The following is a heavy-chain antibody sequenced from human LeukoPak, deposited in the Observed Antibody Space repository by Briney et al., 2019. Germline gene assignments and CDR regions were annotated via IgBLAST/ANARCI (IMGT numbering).Heavy chain of an antibody. CDR2: ISSSSSYI. CDR3: ARPRGCGSSRCNNFDY. J-gene: IGHJ4*02. Sequence: GGSLRLSCAASGFTFSSYSMNWVRQAPGKGLEWVSSISSSSSYIYYTDSVKGRFTLSRDNAKNSLYLQMNRLRAEDTAVYYCARPRGCGSSRCNNFDYWGQGTLVTVSS. D-gene: IGHD2-2*01. V-gene: IGHV3-21*01. CDR1: GFTFSSYS.